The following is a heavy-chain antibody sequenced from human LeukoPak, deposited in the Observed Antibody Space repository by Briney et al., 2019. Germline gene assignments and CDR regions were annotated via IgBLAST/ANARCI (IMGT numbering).Heavy chain of an antibody. V-gene: IGHV3-30*18. D-gene: IGHD7-27*01. CDR2: ISYDGCNK. CDR3: AKDVDVGTLDY. Sequence: GRSLRLSCAASGFTFSRYVMHGVGQAPGKGLAGVAVISYDGCNKYYADSVKGRFTISRDNSKNTLYLQMNSLRAEDTAVYYCAKDVDVGTLDYWGQGTLVTVSS. CDR1: GFTFSRYV. J-gene: IGHJ4*02.